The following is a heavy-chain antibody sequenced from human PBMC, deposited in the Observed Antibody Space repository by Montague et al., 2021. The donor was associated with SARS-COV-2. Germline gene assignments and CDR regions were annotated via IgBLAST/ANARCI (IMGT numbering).Heavy chain of an antibody. J-gene: IGHJ3*02. Sequence: SKTLSLTCTVSGGSITGYYWSWLRRSPGKGLEWIAYIYDGGAVNXNPSLGSRVTISTDTSKNQLSLKVNSVTAADTAVYYCVRDHPYGGPRGAYDIWGQGTVVTVSS. V-gene: IGHV4-59*01. D-gene: IGHD4-23*01. CDR3: VRDHPYGGPRGAYDI. CDR2: IYDGGAV. CDR1: GGSITGYY.